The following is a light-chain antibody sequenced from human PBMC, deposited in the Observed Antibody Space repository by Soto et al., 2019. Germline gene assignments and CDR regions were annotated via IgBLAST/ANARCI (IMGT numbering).Light chain of an antibody. CDR3: ASFRSGTILV. CDR1: RSDIGDSNF. Sequence: QSALTQPASVSGSPGQSVTISCTGPRSDIGDSNFISWYQHSPGKAPRLLIYQVNNRPSGVSGRFSGSKAGNTASLTISGLLDDDEADYFCASFRSGTILVFGSGTKLTV. J-gene: IGLJ2*01. V-gene: IGLV2-14*01. CDR2: QVN.